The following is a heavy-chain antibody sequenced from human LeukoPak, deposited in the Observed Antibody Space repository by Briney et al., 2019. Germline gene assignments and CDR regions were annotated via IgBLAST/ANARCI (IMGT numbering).Heavy chain of an antibody. CDR2: INPNSGGT. V-gene: IGHV1-2*02. D-gene: IGHD2-15*01. CDR1: GYTFTGYY. J-gene: IGHJ4*02. Sequence: ASVKVSCKASGYTFTGYYMHWVRQAPGQGLEWMGWINPNSGGTNYAQKFQGRVTMTRDTSISTAYVELSRLRSDDTAVYYCARNTAYSGGSYKGFDYWGQGTLVTVSS. CDR3: ARNTAYSGGSYKGFDY.